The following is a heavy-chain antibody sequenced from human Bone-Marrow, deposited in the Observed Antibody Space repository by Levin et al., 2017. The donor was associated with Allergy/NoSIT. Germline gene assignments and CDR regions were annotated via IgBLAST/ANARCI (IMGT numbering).Heavy chain of an antibody. V-gene: IGHV3-30*03. Sequence: GGSLRLSCSASGFTFSSSGIHWVRQAPGKGLEWVAVVSYDGSNHFVADSVKGRFTVSRDNFNNTLYLQMNSLRPEDTAVYYCAMIVVVIPTWGQGTLVTVSS. J-gene: IGHJ4*02. CDR3: AMIVVVIPT. CDR1: GFTFSSSG. CDR2: VSYDGSNH. D-gene: IGHD3-22*01.